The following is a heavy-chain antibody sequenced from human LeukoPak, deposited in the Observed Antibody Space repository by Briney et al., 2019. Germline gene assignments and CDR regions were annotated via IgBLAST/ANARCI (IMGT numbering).Heavy chain of an antibody. J-gene: IGHJ4*02. CDR2: INPNSGGT. CDR1: GYTFTGYY. V-gene: IGHV1-2*02. CDR3: ARVNAVHLRD. Sequence: GASVKVSCKASGYTFTGYYMHWVRQAPGQGLEWMGWINPNSGGTNYAQKFQGRVTMTRDTSISIAYMELSRLRTDDTAVYYCARVNAVHLRDWGQGTLVTVSS. D-gene: IGHD2-2*01.